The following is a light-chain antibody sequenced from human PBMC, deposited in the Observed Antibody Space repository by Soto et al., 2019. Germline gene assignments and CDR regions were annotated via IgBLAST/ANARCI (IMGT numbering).Light chain of an antibody. CDR1: SSDVGGYNY. J-gene: IGLJ1*01. CDR3: SSYTTSVRV. CDR2: EVT. V-gene: IGLV2-8*01. Sequence: QSALSQPPSASGSPGQSVTISCTVTSSDVGGYNYVSWYQQYPGKAPKLLIYEVTKRPSGVPDRFSGSKSGNTASLTVSGLQIDDEADYYCSSYTTSVRVFGTGTKVTLL.